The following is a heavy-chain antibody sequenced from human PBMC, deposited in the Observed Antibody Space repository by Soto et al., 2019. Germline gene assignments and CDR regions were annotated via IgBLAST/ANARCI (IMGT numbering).Heavy chain of an antibody. CDR2: IYYSGST. J-gene: IGHJ4*02. D-gene: IGHD6-25*01. CDR3: ASSPRYSRAFAY. CDR1: GGTIISSGDY. V-gene: IGHV4-39*01. Sequence: SLTQSLTYTVSGGTIISSGDYLGRIRQTPGKGLEWIGSIYYSGSTYYNTSLKSRVTISVDTSKNLFSLKLSSVTAADTAVSSCASSPRYSRAFAYRGQRILVYVYS.